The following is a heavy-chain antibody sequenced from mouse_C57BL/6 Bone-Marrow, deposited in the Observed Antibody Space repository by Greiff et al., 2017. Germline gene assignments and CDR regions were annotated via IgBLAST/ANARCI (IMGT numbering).Heavy chain of an antibody. J-gene: IGHJ3*01. Sequence: EVQLQQSGAELVRPGASVKLSCTASGFNIKDDYMHWVKQRPEQGLEWIGWIDPESGDTEYASKFQGKATITADTSSNTAYLQLSSLTSEDTAVYYCTTWAPFAYWGQGTLVTVSA. CDR2: IDPESGDT. V-gene: IGHV14-4*01. CDR1: GFNIKDDY. CDR3: TTWAPFAY.